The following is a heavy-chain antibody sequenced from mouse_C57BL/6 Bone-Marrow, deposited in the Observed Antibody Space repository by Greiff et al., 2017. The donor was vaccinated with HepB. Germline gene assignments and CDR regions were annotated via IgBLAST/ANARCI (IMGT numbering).Heavy chain of an antibody. CDR1: GYTFTSYG. V-gene: IGHV1-81*01. CDR3: ARSGRSSY. D-gene: IGHD1-1*01. J-gene: IGHJ3*01. Sequence: VKLQQSGAELARPGASVKLSCKASGYTFTSYGISWVKQRTGQGLEWIGEIYPRSGNTYYNEKFKGKATLTADKSSSTAYMELRSLTSEDSAVYFCARSGRSSYWGQGTLVTVSA. CDR2: IYPRSGNT.